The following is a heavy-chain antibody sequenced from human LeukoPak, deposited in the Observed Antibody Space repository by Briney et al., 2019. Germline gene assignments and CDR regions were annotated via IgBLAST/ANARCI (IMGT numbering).Heavy chain of an antibody. CDR3: EKAGSYYSSSYCYMDV. CDR2: ISGSGGNA. Sequence: GGSLRLSCAASGFTFSSYAMSWVRQAPGKGLEWVSGISGSGGNAYCADSVKGRFIISRDISKNTLYVQMNSLRAEDTAVYYCEKAGSYYSSSYCYMDVWGKGTTVTVSS. J-gene: IGHJ6*03. CDR1: GFTFSSYA. V-gene: IGHV3-23*01. D-gene: IGHD1-26*01.